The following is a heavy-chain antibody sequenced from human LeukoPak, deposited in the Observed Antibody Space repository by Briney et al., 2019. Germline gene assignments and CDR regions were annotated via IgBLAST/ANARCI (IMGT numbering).Heavy chain of an antibody. V-gene: IGHV1-18*01. CDR3: TRAPPGMTMMTDY. Sequence: GASVRVSCKASGYTFTNYHIAWVRQAPGQGLEWMGWVSTNDGNTVYAQRLQGRVTMTTDTPTSVAYMELRSLTSDDTAVYYCTRAPPGMTMMTDYWGQGTLVTVSS. CDR1: GYTFTNYH. CDR2: VSTNDGNT. D-gene: IGHD3-22*01. J-gene: IGHJ4*02.